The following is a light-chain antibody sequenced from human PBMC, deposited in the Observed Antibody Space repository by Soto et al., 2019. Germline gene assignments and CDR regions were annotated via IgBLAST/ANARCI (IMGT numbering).Light chain of an antibody. Sequence: PGATASLSCGASQSITSSFLAWYQQKPGQAPRLLIYGASSRATGIPDRFSGTGSETDFTLTINRLEPEDFAVYYCQQYENSPITFGQGTRLEIK. J-gene: IGKJ5*01. CDR2: GAS. CDR3: QQYENSPIT. V-gene: IGKV3-20*01. CDR1: QSITSSF.